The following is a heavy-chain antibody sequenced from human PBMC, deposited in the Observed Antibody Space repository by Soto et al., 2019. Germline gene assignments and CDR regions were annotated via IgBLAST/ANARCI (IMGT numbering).Heavy chain of an antibody. CDR1: GFXISTDSAA. Sequence: QXLSLTCAISGFXISTDSAAWNWIRQSPSRGLEWLGRTYYRSGWSNEYEVSVRGRIIINPDTSKNQFSLQLNSVTPEDTAVYYCARAYSSGWLSYFDFWGQGTLVPVSS. CDR3: ARAYSSGWLSYFDF. CDR2: TYYRSGWSN. J-gene: IGHJ4*02. D-gene: IGHD6-19*01. V-gene: IGHV6-1*01.